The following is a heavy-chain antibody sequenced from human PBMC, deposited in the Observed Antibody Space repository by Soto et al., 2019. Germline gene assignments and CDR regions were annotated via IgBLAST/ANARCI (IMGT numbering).Heavy chain of an antibody. CDR3: ARSAAAYNWFDP. Sequence: SETLSLTCTVSGGSISSYYWSWIRQPPGKGLEWIGYIYYSGSTNYNPSLKSRVTISVDTSKNQFSLKLSSVTAADTAVYYCARSAAAYNWFDPWGQGTLVTVSS. D-gene: IGHD2-15*01. J-gene: IGHJ5*02. CDR2: IYYSGST. V-gene: IGHV4-59*01. CDR1: GGSISSYY.